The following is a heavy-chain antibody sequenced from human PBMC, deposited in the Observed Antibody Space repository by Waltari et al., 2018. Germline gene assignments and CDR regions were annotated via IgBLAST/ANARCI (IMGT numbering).Heavy chain of an antibody. Sequence: EVQLLESGGGLVQPGGSLRLSCSASGFTFSSYAMSWVRQAPGEVLEWVSAIRGSGGSTYYADSVKGRFTISRDNSKNTLYLQMNSLRAEDTAVYYCAKDHSPSYWGQGTLVTVSS. CDR2: IRGSGGST. D-gene: IGHD2-21*01. V-gene: IGHV3-23*01. CDR3: AKDHSPSY. CDR1: GFTFSSYA. J-gene: IGHJ4*02.